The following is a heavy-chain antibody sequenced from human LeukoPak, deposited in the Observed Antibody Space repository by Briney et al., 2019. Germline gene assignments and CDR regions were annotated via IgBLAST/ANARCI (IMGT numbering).Heavy chain of an antibody. CDR2: IYHSGST. V-gene: IGHV4-30-2*01. J-gene: IGHJ4*02. CDR3: ARGPGIAAAQGTPPDY. CDR1: GGSISNGGYS. D-gene: IGHD6-13*01. Sequence: PSQTLSLTCAVSGGSISNGGYSCSWIRQPPGEGLEWIGYIYHSGSTYYNPSLKSRVTISVDRSKNQFSLKLSSVTAADTAVYYCARGPGIAAAQGTPPDYWGQGTLVTVSS.